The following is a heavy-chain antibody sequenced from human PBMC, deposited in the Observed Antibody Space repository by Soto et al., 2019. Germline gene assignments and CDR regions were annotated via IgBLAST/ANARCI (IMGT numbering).Heavy chain of an antibody. Sequence: PSETLSLTCTVSGGSISSSSYYWGWIRQPPGKGLEWIGSIYYSGSTYYNPSLKSRVTISVDTSKNQFSLKLSSVTAADTAVYYCARLRGRFRYYDILTGDEARGGYWGQGTLVTVSS. J-gene: IGHJ4*02. D-gene: IGHD3-9*01. CDR3: ARLRGRFRYYDILTGDEARGGY. V-gene: IGHV4-39*01. CDR1: GGSISSSSYY. CDR2: IYYSGST.